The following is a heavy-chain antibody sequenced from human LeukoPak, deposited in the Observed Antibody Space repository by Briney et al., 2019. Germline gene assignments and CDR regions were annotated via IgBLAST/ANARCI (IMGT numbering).Heavy chain of an antibody. D-gene: IGHD4-17*01. V-gene: IGHV4-59*12. CDR2: IDYSGNT. Sequence: SETLSLTCTVSGGSINAYYWSWIRQPPGKGLEWIAYIDYSGNTDYNPSLKSRVTISIDTSKNQFSLKVRSVTAADSVIYYCARTASMATTVIDYWGQGTLVTVSS. J-gene: IGHJ4*02. CDR1: GGSINAYY. CDR3: ARTASMATTVIDY.